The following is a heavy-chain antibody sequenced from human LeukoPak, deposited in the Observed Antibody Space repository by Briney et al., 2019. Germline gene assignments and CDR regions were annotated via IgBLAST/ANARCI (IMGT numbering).Heavy chain of an antibody. J-gene: IGHJ4*02. CDR3: ARSRRGYSGYDY. V-gene: IGHV4-59*10. D-gene: IGHD5-12*01. CDR2: IYTSGST. Sequence: SETLSLTCAVYGGSFSGYYWSWIRQPAGKGLEWIGHIYTSGSTNYNPSLKSRVTISVDTSKNQFSLKLSSVTAADTAVYYCARSRRGYSGYDYWGQGTLVTVSS. CDR1: GGSFSGYY.